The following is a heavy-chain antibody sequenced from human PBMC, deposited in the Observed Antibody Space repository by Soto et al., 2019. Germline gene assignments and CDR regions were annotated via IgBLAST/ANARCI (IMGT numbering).Heavy chain of an antibody. CDR3: ARTRVITFGGVIASYFDY. J-gene: IGHJ4*02. D-gene: IGHD3-16*02. V-gene: IGHV1-69*12. CDR1: GGTFSSYA. CDR2: IIPIFGTA. Sequence: QVQLVQSGAEVKKPGSSVKVSCKASGGTFSSYAISWVRQAPGQGLEWMGGIIPIFGTANYAQKFQGRVTNTADESTSTAYMELSSLRSDDTAVYYCARTRVITFGGVIASYFDYWGQGTLVTVSS.